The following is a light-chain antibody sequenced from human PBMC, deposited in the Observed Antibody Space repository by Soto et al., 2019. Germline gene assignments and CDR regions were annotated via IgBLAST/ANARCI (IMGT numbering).Light chain of an antibody. CDR1: SSNIGNNY. CDR2: ENN. J-gene: IGLJ1*01. CDR3: GTWDSSLSAEV. Sequence: QSVLTQPPSVSAAPGQKVTISCSGSSSNIGNNYVSWYQQLPGTAPKLLIYENNKRPSGIPDRFSGSKSGTSATLGITGLQTGDVADYYCGTWDSSLSAEVFGTGTNVTVL. V-gene: IGLV1-51*02.